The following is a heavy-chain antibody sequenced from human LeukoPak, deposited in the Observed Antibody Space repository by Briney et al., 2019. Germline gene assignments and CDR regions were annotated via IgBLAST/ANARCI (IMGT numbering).Heavy chain of an antibody. CDR2: IKQDGSQT. CDR3: ARSTWNYDY. Sequence: GGSLRLSCTTSGFSFSSYYMTWVRQPPGKGLEWVATIKQDGSQTHYVDSVKGRFTISRDNAKNSLYLQMFSLRAEDTAVYYCARSTWNYDYWGPGTLVIVSP. V-gene: IGHV3-7*01. J-gene: IGHJ4*02. D-gene: IGHD1-7*01. CDR1: GFSFSSYY.